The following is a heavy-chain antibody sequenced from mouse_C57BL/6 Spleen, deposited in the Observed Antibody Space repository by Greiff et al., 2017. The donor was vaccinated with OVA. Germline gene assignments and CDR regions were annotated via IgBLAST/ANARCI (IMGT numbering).Heavy chain of an antibody. CDR1: GFTFSSYG. V-gene: IGHV5-6*01. Sequence: EVQLVESGGDLVKPGGSLKLSCAASGFTFSSYGMSWVRQTPDKRLEWVATISSGGSYTYYPDSVKGRFTISRDNAKNTLYLHMSSLKSEDTAMYYCARQKLTGYWYFDVWGTGTTVTVSS. CDR2: ISSGGSYT. D-gene: IGHD4-1*01. J-gene: IGHJ1*03. CDR3: ARQKLTGYWYFDV.